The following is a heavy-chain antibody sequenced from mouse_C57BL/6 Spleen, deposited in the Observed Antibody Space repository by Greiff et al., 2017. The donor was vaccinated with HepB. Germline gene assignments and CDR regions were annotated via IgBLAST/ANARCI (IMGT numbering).Heavy chain of an antibody. V-gene: IGHV14-4*01. D-gene: IGHD1-1*01. J-gene: IGHJ4*01. CDR3: TTYTTVVAGAMDY. Sequence: EVKLMESGAELVRPGASVKLSCTASGFNIKDDYMHWVKQRPEQGLEWIGWIDPENGDTEYASKFQGKATITADTSSNTAYLQLSSLTSEDTAVYYCTTYTTVVAGAMDYWGQGTSVTVSS. CDR1: GFNIKDDY. CDR2: IDPENGDT.